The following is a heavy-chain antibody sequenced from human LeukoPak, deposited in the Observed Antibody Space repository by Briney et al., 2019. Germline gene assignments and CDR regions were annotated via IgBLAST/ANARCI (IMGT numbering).Heavy chain of an antibody. V-gene: IGHV3-7*01. D-gene: IGHD2-2*01. CDR1: GFIFSDFS. Sequence: GGSLRLSCAVSGFIFSDFSMSWVRQAPGKGLEWVAKMNEDGSEIFYVDSVKGRFTISRDNSKNSLYLQMDNLRAEDTAVYYCARPRGCGSARCNNFDYWGQGTLVTVSS. J-gene: IGHJ4*02. CDR3: ARPRGCGSARCNNFDY. CDR2: MNEDGSEI.